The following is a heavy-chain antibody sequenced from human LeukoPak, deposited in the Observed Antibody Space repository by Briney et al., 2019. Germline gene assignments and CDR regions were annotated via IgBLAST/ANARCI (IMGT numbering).Heavy chain of an antibody. V-gene: IGHV1-24*01. J-gene: IGHJ6*02. CDR2: FDPEDGET. D-gene: IGHD6-13*01. CDR1: GYTLTELS. CDR3: ARDLRIAAAGTNYGMDV. Sequence: VKVSCKVSGYTLTELSMHWVRQAPGKGLEWMGGFDPEDGETIYAQKFQGRVTMTRDTSISTAYMELSRLRSDDTAVYYCARDLRIAAAGTNYGMDVWGQGTTVTVSS.